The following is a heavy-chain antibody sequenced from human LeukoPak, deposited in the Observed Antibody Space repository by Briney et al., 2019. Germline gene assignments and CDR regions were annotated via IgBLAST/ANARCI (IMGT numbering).Heavy chain of an antibody. CDR1: GFTFSSYG. J-gene: IGHJ4*02. D-gene: IGHD5-18*01. Sequence: GGSLRLSCAASGFTFSSYGMQWVRQAPGKGLEWVAVISHDGTVQHYADSVKGRFTISRDNSDNTLYLQMNSLRDEDTAMYYCAKEGTAMASSYFDYWGQGTLITVSS. CDR2: ISHDGTVQ. CDR3: AKEGTAMASSYFDY. V-gene: IGHV3-30*18.